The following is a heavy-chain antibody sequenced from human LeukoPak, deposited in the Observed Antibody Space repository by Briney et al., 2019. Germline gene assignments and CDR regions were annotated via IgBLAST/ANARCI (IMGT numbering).Heavy chain of an antibody. CDR1: GGTFSSYA. V-gene: IGHV1-69*04. Sequence: GASVKVSCKASGGTFSSYAISWVRQAPGQGLEWMGRIIPILGIANYAQKFQGRVTITADKSTSTAYIELSSLRSEDTAVYYCARDRDIEQWLVRGENAFDIWGQGTMVTVSS. D-gene: IGHD6-19*01. CDR2: IIPILGIA. CDR3: ARDRDIEQWLVRGENAFDI. J-gene: IGHJ3*02.